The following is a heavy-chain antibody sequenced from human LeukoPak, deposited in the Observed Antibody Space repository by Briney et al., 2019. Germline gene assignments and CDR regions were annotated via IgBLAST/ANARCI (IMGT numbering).Heavy chain of an antibody. J-gene: IGHJ6*02. Sequence: EALSLTCAVYGGSFSGYYWSWIRQPPGKGLEWIGEINHSGSTNYNPSLKSRVTISVDTSKNQFSLKLSSVTAADTAVYYCARSIVVVPAARYYYYYYGMDVWGQGTTVTVSS. CDR3: ARSIVVVPAARYYYYYYGMDV. CDR1: GGSFSGYY. D-gene: IGHD2-2*01. V-gene: IGHV4-34*01. CDR2: INHSGST.